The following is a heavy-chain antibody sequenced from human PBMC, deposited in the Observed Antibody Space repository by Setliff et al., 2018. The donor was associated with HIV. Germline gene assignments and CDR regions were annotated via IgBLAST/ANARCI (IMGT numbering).Heavy chain of an antibody. V-gene: IGHV3-23*01. D-gene: IGHD3-16*01. CDR2: IFGGSGGT. CDR3: AEDDRTGGAVVVYSGMDV. CDR1: GFTVNNYG. Sequence: PGGSLRLSCAASGFTVNNYGVTWVRQAPGKGLEWVSSIFGGSGGTYYADSVKGRFTISRDSSKNTVFLQMNSLRAEDTAVFYCAEDDRTGGAVVVYSGMDVWGQGTTVTVSS. J-gene: IGHJ6*02.